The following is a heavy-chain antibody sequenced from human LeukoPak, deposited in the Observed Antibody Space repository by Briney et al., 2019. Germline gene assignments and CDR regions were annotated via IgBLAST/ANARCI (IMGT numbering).Heavy chain of an antibody. Sequence: GASVKVSCKVSGYTLTELSMHWVRQAPGKGLEWMGGFDPEDGETTYAQKFQGRVTMTEDTSTDTAYMELSSLRSEDTAVYYCATCTRYTAMVTVYFDYWGQGTLVTVSS. CDR3: ATCTRYTAMVTVYFDY. J-gene: IGHJ4*02. CDR2: FDPEDGET. CDR1: GYTLTELS. V-gene: IGHV1-24*01. D-gene: IGHD5-18*01.